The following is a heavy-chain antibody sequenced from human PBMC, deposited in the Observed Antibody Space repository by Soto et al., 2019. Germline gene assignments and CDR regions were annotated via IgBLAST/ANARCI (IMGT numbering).Heavy chain of an antibody. J-gene: IGHJ1*01. CDR3: ARGLRDSSGKEYFQH. D-gene: IGHD3-22*01. V-gene: IGHV1-8*01. Sequence: QVQLVQSGAEVKKPGASVKVSCKASGYTFTSYDINWVRQATGQGLEWMGWMNPNSGNTGYAQKFQGRVSMXXNXSXXTAYMELSSLRSEDTAVYYCARGLRDSSGKEYFQHWGQGTLVTVSS. CDR1: GYTFTSYD. CDR2: MNPNSGNT.